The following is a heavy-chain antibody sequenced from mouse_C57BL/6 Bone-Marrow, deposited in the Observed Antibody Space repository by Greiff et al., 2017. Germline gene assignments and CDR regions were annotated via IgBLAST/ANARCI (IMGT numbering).Heavy chain of an antibody. V-gene: IGHV1-55*01. CDR3: ASDGYFDV. CDR2: IYPGSGST. CDR1: GYTFTSYW. Sequence: QVHVKQPGAELVKPGASVKMSCTASGYTFTSYWITWVKQRPGQGLEWIGDIYPGSGSTNYNEKFKSKATLTVDTSSSTAYMQLSSLTSEDSAVYYCASDGYFDVWGTGTTVTVSS. J-gene: IGHJ1*03.